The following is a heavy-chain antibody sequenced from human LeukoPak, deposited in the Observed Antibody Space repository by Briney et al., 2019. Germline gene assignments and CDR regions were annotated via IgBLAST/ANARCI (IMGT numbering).Heavy chain of an antibody. Sequence: PGGSLRLSCAASGFTFSDYGVHWVRQAPGKGLEWVAFIRYDGSNKNYADSVKGRFTISRDNSKNTLYLQMNSLRAEDTAVYFCAKGYGYFDYWGQGTLVTVSS. CDR1: GFTFSDYG. V-gene: IGHV3-30*02. CDR3: AKGYGYFDY. J-gene: IGHJ4*02. CDR2: IRYDGSNK. D-gene: IGHD5-18*01.